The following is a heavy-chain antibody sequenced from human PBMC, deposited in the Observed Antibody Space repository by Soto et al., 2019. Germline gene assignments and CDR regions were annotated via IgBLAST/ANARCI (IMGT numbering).Heavy chain of an antibody. D-gene: IGHD1-26*01. V-gene: IGHV4-4*07. J-gene: IGHJ4*02. CDR3: AREGSYSAFKVAHGIQLGCFDA. CDR2: IFSSGST. CDR1: GCSINTFY. Sequence: SEPPALTCTVSGCSINTFYWSWVRQPAGKGLEWIGRIFSSGSTSFNPSLESRVAMSVDTSKNHFSLNLSSVTAADMAVYYCAREGSYSAFKVAHGIQLGCFDAWGQGALVTVSS.